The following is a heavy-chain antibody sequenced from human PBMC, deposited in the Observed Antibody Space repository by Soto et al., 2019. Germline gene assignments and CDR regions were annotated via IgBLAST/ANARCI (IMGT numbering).Heavy chain of an antibody. J-gene: IGHJ3*02. CDR2: IKQDGSAK. Sequence: GGSLRLSCTASGFTFSSYWMNWVRQAPGKGLEWVANIKQDGSAKYNVVSVKGRFTISRDNAKNSLYLQMNSLRAEDTAVYYCARGTLGAFDIWGQGTMVTVSS. CDR3: ARGTLGAFDI. D-gene: IGHD1-26*01. CDR1: GFTFSSYW. V-gene: IGHV3-7*01.